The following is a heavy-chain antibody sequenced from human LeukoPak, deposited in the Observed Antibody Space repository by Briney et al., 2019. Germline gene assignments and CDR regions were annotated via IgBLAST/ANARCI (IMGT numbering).Heavy chain of an antibody. CDR3: ARDRNYDYIWGSYRPDYFDY. V-gene: IGHV3-21*01. CDR2: ISSSSSYI. Sequence: GGSLRLSCAASGFTFSSYTMNWVRQAPGKGLEWVSSISSSSSYIYYADSVKGRFTISRDNAKTSLYLQMNSLRAEDTAVYYCARDRNYDYIWGSYRPDYFDYWGQGTLVTASS. D-gene: IGHD3-16*02. J-gene: IGHJ4*02. CDR1: GFTFSSYT.